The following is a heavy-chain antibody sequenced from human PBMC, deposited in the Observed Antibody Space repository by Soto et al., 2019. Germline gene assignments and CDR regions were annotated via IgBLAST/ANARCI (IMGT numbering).Heavy chain of an antibody. D-gene: IGHD6-13*01. V-gene: IGHV3-30*18. Sequence: QVQLVESGGGVVQPGRSLRLSCAASGFTFSSYGMHWVRQAPGKGLEWVAVISYDGSNKHYADSVKGRFTISRDNSKNTLYLQMNSLRAEDTAVYYCAKESWVGIAAAGTDYWGQGTLVTVSS. J-gene: IGHJ4*02. CDR2: ISYDGSNK. CDR1: GFTFSSYG. CDR3: AKESWVGIAAAGTDY.